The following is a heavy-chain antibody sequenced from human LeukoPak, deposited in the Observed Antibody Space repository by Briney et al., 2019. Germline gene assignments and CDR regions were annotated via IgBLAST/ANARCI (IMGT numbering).Heavy chain of an antibody. Sequence: GGSLRLSCAASGFTFSSYRMNWIRQAPGKGLERVSYISSGSSTIYYADSVKGRFTISRDNAKNSLYLQMNSLRDEDTAVYYCARTHSSSYYQFDYWGQGTLVTVSS. CDR2: ISSGSSTI. J-gene: IGHJ4*02. CDR3: ARTHSSSYYQFDY. CDR1: GFTFSSYR. V-gene: IGHV3-48*02. D-gene: IGHD3-22*01.